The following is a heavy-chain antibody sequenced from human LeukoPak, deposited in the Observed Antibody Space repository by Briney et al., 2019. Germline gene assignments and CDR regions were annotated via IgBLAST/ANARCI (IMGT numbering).Heavy chain of an antibody. CDR2: IYPGDSDT. V-gene: IGHV5-51*01. D-gene: IGHD1-26*01. CDR1: GYSFTSYW. Sequence: GESLKISCKGSGYSFTSYWIGWVRQMPGKGLEWMGIIYPGDSDTRYSPSFQGQVTISADKSISTAYLQSSSLKASDTAMYYCARQGATASMVFDYWGQGTLVTVSS. CDR3: ARQGATASMVFDY. J-gene: IGHJ4*02.